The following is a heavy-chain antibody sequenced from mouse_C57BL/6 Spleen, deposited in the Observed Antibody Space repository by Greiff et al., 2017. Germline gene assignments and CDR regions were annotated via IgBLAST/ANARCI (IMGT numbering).Heavy chain of an antibody. CDR1: GYTFTGYW. J-gene: IGHJ2*01. CDR2: IDPSDSET. CDR3: ARSLITTVVADY. V-gene: IGHV1-52*01. D-gene: IGHD1-1*01. Sequence: QVQLQQPGAELVRPGSSVKLSCKASGYTFTGYWMHWVKQRPIQGLEWIGNIDPSDSETHYNQKFKGKATLTVDKSSSRAYMQLSSLTSEDSAVYYCARSLITTVVADYWGQGTTLTVSS.